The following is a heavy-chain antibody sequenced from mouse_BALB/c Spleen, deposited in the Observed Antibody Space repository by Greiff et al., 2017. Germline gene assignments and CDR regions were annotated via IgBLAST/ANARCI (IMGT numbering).Heavy chain of an antibody. Sequence: QVQLQQSGPELVKPGASVKISCKASGYAFSSSWINWVKQRPGQGLEWIGNIYPSDSYTNYNQKFKDKATLTVDKSSSTAYMQLSSPTSEDSAVYYCTRGYDVPYYAMDYWGQGTSVTVSS. D-gene: IGHD2-2*01. CDR2: IYPSDSYT. CDR3: TRGYDVPYYAMDY. CDR1: GYAFSSSW. V-gene: IGHV1S126*01. J-gene: IGHJ4*01.